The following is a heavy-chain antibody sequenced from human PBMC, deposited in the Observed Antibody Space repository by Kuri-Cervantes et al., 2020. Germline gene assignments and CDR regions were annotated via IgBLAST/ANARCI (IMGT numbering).Heavy chain of an antibody. CDR3: ARDEVATKNAFGI. Sequence: GGSLRLSCAASGFTFSDYYMSWIRQAPGKGLEWVSYISSSGSTIYYADSVKGRFTISRDNSKNTLYLQMNSLRAEDTAVYYCARDEVATKNAFGIWGQGTMVTVSS. V-gene: IGHV3-11*04. D-gene: IGHD5-12*01. J-gene: IGHJ3*02. CDR2: ISSSGSTI. CDR1: GFTFSDYY.